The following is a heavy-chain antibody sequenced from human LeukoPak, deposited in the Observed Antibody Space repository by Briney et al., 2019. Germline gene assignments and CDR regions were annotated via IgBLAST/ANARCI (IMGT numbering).Heavy chain of an antibody. CDR3: AKARSVRYHGSGSVGDKFDY. CDR1: GFTFSSYA. D-gene: IGHD3-10*01. J-gene: IGHJ4*02. Sequence: GGSLRLSCAASGFTFSSYAMSWVRQAPGKGLEWISASSGSGGSTYYADSVKGRFTISRDNSKNTLYLQMNSLRAEDTAVYYCAKARSVRYHGSGSVGDKFDYWGQGTLVTVSS. CDR2: SSGSGGST. V-gene: IGHV3-23*01.